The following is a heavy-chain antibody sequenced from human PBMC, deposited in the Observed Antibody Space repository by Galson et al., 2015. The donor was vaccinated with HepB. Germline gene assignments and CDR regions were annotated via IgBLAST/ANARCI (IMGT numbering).Heavy chain of an antibody. CDR1: GGSISSYY. CDR2: IYYSGST. Sequence: SETLSLTCTVSGGSISSYYWSWIRQPPGKGLEWIGYIYYSGSTNYNPSLKSRGTISVDTSKNQFSLKLSSVTAADTAVYYCARVTPQRYCSSTSCYPHDAFDIWGQGTMVTVSS. J-gene: IGHJ3*02. V-gene: IGHV4-59*01. CDR3: ARVTPQRYCSSTSCYPHDAFDI. D-gene: IGHD2-2*01.